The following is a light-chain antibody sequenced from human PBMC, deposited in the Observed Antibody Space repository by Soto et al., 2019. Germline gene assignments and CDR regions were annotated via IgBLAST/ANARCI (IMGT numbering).Light chain of an antibody. CDR2: DTS. CDR1: HSLTNSF. Sequence: VLKQSAGTLSLNPGEGATLSCRASHSLTNSFIAWYQQKPGQAPRLLIYDTSIRASGIPDRFSGSGSGTDFTLTISSLQPEDFATYYCQQSYSTPRTFGQGTKVDI. CDR3: QQSYSTPRT. V-gene: IGKV3D-20*02. J-gene: IGKJ1*01.